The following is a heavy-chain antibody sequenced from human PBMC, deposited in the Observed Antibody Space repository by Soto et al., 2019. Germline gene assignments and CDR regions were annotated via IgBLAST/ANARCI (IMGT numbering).Heavy chain of an antibody. CDR1: GYTLTEFP. D-gene: IGHD2-15*01. Sequence: APVKVSCKVSGYTLTEFPMHWVRQAPGKGLEWMGGFDPEDGETIYAQKFQGRVTMTEDTSTDTAYMELSSLRSEDTAVYYCATVVGSVVVAAGGFDYWGQGTLVTVSS. CDR3: ATVVGSVVVAAGGFDY. V-gene: IGHV1-24*01. J-gene: IGHJ4*02. CDR2: FDPEDGET.